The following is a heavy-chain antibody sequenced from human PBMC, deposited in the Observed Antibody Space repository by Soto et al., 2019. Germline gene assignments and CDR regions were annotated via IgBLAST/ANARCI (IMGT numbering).Heavy chain of an antibody. D-gene: IGHD3-16*01. CDR1: GFSFSSAW. Sequence: EVQLVESGGGLVKPGGSLRLSCAASGFSFSSAWMSWVRQAPGKGLEWVGRIKSKTDGETTDYATPLKGRFTMSRDGSKNTLYLHLNSLKIDDTAVYYCTTGPTSGGSWGQGTLVTVSS. V-gene: IGHV3-15*01. J-gene: IGHJ5*02. CDR3: TTGPTSGGS. CDR2: IKSKTDGETT.